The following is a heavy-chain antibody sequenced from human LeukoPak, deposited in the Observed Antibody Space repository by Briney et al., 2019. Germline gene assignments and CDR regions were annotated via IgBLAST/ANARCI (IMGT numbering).Heavy chain of an antibody. V-gene: IGHV3-48*01. CDR3: AKYPRELPSSDY. J-gene: IGHJ4*02. CDR1: GFTFSTYG. Sequence: GGSLRLSCAASGFTFSTYGMDWVRQAPGKGLEWVSYISSSSSTIYYADSVKGRFTISRDNSKNTLYLQMNSLRAEDTAVYYCAKYPRELPSSDYWGQGTLVTVSS. D-gene: IGHD1-26*01. CDR2: ISSSSSTI.